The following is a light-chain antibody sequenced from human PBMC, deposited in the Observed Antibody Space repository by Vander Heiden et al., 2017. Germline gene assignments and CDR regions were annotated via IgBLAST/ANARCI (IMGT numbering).Light chain of an antibody. J-gene: IGKJ1*01. CDR1: QTISSY. V-gene: IGKV1-39*01. CDR2: AAS. CDR3: HQSYSAPPWT. Sequence: DIQMTQSPSSLSASVGDRVTITCRASQTISSYLNWYQQKPGKAPNLLIHAASSLQSGVPSRFSGSGSGTDFTLTISSLQPEDFATYYCHQSYSAPPWTFGQGTKVEIK.